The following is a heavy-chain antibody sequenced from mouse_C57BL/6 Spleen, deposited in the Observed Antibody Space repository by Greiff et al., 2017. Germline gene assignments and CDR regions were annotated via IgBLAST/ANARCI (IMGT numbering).Heavy chain of an antibody. CDR3: ARTAYYDYEGY. Sequence: QVQLQQSGAELVRPGTSVKVSCKASGYAFTNYLIEWVKQRPGQGLEWIGVLNPGSGGTNYNEKFKGKATLTADKSSSTAYMQLSSLTSEDSAVYFCARTAYYDYEGYWGQGTLVTVSA. J-gene: IGHJ3*01. V-gene: IGHV1-54*01. D-gene: IGHD2-4*01. CDR2: LNPGSGGT. CDR1: GYAFTNYL.